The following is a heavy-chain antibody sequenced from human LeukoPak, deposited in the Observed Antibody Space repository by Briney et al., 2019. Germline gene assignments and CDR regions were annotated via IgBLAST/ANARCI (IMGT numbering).Heavy chain of an antibody. CDR2: IKQDGSER. CDR1: GFSMSVYW. CDR3: ARDWGAYYHFFDY. J-gene: IGHJ4*02. D-gene: IGHD3-22*01. V-gene: IGHV3-7*01. Sequence: GGSLRLSCEASGFSMSVYWMSWVRQAPGKGLEWVGNIKQDGSERNYVDSVKGRLTIPRDNAKKSLYLQMDSLRAEDAAVYYCARDWGAYYHFFDYWGQGTLVTVSS.